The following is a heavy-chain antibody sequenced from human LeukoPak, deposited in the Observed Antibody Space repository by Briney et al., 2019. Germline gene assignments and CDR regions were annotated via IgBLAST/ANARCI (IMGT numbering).Heavy chain of an antibody. Sequence: GGSLRLSCAASGFTFSSYEMNWVRQAPGKGLEWVSYISSSGSTIYYADSVKGRFTISRDNAKNSLYLQMNSLRAEDTAVYYCAREGIAVAGSNLFGYWGQGTLVTVSS. J-gene: IGHJ4*02. CDR2: ISSSGSTI. V-gene: IGHV3-48*03. CDR3: AREGIAVAGSNLFGY. D-gene: IGHD6-19*01. CDR1: GFTFSSYE.